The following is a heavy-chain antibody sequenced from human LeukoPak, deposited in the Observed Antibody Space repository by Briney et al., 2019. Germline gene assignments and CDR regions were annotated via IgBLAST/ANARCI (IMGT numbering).Heavy chain of an antibody. CDR2: IYTSGST. V-gene: IGHV4-61*02. CDR3: AGTSGSPSHNWFDP. CDR1: GGSISSGSYY. J-gene: IGHJ5*02. D-gene: IGHD1-26*01. Sequence: PSETLSLTCTVSGGSISSGSYYWSWIRQPAGKGLEWIGRIYTSGSTNYNPSLKSRVTISVDTSKNQFSLKLSSVTAADTAVYYCAGTSGSPSHNWFDPWGQGTLVTVSS.